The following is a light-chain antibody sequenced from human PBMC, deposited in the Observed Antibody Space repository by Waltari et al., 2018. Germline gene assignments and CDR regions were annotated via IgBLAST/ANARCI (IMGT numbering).Light chain of an antibody. Sequence: DIVMTQSPLSLPVTPGEPASISCRSGQSLLHSNGYEYLDWYLQKPGQSLQLLIYLGSNLASGVPDRFSGSGSGTDFTLRITRVEAEDVGVYYCMQSLQAPLTFGGGTKVEIK. CDR1: QSLLHSNGYEY. CDR3: MQSLQAPLT. J-gene: IGKJ4*01. CDR2: LGS. V-gene: IGKV2-28*01.